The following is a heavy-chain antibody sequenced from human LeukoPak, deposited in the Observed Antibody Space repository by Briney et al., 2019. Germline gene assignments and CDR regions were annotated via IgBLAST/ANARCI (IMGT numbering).Heavy chain of an antibody. Sequence: ASVKVSCKASGYPFTGYYMHWVRQAPGQGLEWMGWINPNRGGTNYAQKFQGRVTMTRDTSISTAYMELSRLRSDDTAVYYCARGVYYDSSGSVGYWGQGTLVTVSS. CDR2: INPNRGGT. CDR1: GYPFTGYY. J-gene: IGHJ4*02. CDR3: ARGVYYDSSGSVGY. D-gene: IGHD3-22*01. V-gene: IGHV1-2*02.